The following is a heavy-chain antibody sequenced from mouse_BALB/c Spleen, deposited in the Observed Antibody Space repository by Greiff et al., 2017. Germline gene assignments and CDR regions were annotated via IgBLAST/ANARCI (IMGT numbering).Heavy chain of an antibody. Sequence: EVQGVESGGGLVKPGGSLKLSCAASGFTFSSYAMSWVRQSPEKRLEWVAEISSGGSYTYYPDTVTGRFTISRDNAKNTLYLEMSSLRSEDTAMYYCARNYGNYEYYAMDYWGQGTAGT. CDR1: GFTFSSYA. CDR3: ARNYGNYEYYAMDY. V-gene: IGHV5-9-4*01. D-gene: IGHD2-1*01. CDR2: ISSGGSYT. J-gene: IGHJ4*01.